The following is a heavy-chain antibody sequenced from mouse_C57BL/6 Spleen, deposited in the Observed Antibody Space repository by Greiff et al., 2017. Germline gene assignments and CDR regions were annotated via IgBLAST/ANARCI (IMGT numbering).Heavy chain of an antibody. CDR1: GYTFTSYG. D-gene: IGHD1-1*01. Sequence: VQLQQSGAELARPGASVKLSCKASGYTFTSYGISWVKQRTGQGLEWIGEIYPRSGNTYYNEKFKGKATLTADKSSSTAYMELRSLTSEDSAVYFWARMANYYGSSDWYFDVWGTGTTVTVSS. CDR2: IYPRSGNT. CDR3: ARMANYYGSSDWYFDV. V-gene: IGHV1-81*01. J-gene: IGHJ1*03.